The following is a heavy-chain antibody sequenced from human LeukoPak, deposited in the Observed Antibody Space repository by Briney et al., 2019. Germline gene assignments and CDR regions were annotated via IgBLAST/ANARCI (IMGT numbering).Heavy chain of an antibody. V-gene: IGHV4-39*01. Sequence: SETLSLTCTVSGGSISSSSYYWGWIRQPPGKGLEWIGYIYYSGSSYYNPSLKSRVTISVDTSKNQFSLKLSSVTAADTAVYYCARQNDHGDYLDYWGQGTLVTVSS. CDR2: IYYSGSS. CDR1: GGSISSSSYY. D-gene: IGHD4-17*01. J-gene: IGHJ4*02. CDR3: ARQNDHGDYLDY.